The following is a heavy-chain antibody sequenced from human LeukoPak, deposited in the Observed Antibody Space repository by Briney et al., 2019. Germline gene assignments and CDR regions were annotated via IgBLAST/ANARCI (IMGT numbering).Heavy chain of an antibody. CDR3: ARRLDDSSGYYYRHYFDY. D-gene: IGHD3-22*01. V-gene: IGHV1-69*05. J-gene: IGHJ4*02. CDR1: GGTFSSYA. CDR2: IIPIFGTA. Sequence: GSSVKVSCKASGGTFSSYAISWVRQAPGQGLEWMGGIIPIFGTANYAQKFQGRVKTTTDEYTSTAYMELSSLRSEDTAVYYCARRLDDSSGYYYRHYFDYWVQGTLVTVSS.